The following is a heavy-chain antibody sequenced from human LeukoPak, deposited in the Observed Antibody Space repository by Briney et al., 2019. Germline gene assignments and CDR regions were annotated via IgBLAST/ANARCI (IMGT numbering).Heavy chain of an antibody. D-gene: IGHD6-13*01. CDR2: ISSSSSYI. CDR3: ARVPGYSSSWYSVADAFDI. J-gene: IGHJ3*02. Sequence: GGSLRLSCAASGFTFSSYSMNWVRQAPGKGLEWVSSISSSSSYIYYADSVKGRFTISRDNAKNSLYLQMNSLRDEDKAVYYCARVPGYSSSWYSVADAFDIWGQGTMVTVSS. V-gene: IGHV3-21*01. CDR1: GFTFSSYS.